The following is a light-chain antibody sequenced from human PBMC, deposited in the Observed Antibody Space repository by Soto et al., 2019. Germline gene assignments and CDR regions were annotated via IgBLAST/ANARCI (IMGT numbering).Light chain of an antibody. CDR2: GAS. CDR3: QQYKNWPPIT. CDR1: QSISTN. J-gene: IGKJ5*01. V-gene: IGKV3-15*01. Sequence: EIMMTQSPATLSVSPGERATLSCRASQSISTNLAWYQQKPGQAPRLLIYGASTRATGIAARFSGSGSGTEFILTISGLQSEDFAIYFCQQYKNWPPITFGQGTRLEIK.